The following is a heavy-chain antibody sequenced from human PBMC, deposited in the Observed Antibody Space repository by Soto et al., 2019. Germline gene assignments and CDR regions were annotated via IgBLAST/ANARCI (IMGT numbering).Heavy chain of an antibody. J-gene: IGHJ4*02. CDR2: ISGSGGST. V-gene: IGHV3-23*01. CDR1: GFTFSSYA. Sequence: EVQLLESGGGLVQPGGSLRLSCAASGFTFSSYAMSWVRQAPGKGLEWVSAISGSGGSTYYADSVKGRFTISRDNSKNTLYLQMNSLRAEDTAVYYCAKDPEVGYCSSTSCYAAPLYFDYWGQGTLVTVSS. CDR3: AKDPEVGYCSSTSCYAAPLYFDY. D-gene: IGHD2-2*03.